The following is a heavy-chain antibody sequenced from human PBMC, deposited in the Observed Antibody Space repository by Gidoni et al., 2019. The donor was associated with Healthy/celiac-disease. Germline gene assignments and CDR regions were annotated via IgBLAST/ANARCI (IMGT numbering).Heavy chain of an antibody. V-gene: IGHV4-39*01. D-gene: IGHD6-6*01. Sequence: QLQLHEGGAGLVQPSETLSLTCTVPGGSICSSSYYWGWIRQPQGKGLEWIGSIYYSGSTYYTPSLKSRVTISVDTSKNQFSLKLSSVTAADTAVYYCARLRIAARPRYFDYWGQGTLVTVSS. CDR3: ARLRIAARPRYFDY. J-gene: IGHJ4*02. CDR2: IYYSGST. CDR1: GGSICSSSYY.